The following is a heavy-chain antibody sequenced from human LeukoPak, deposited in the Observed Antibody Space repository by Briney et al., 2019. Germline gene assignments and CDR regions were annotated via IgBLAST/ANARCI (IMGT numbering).Heavy chain of an antibody. J-gene: IGHJ4*02. Sequence: ASVKVSCKASGFTFTAYYMHWVRQAPGQGLEWMGWINPNSGGTNYAQKFQGRVTMTRDTSIGTAYMELSRLRSDDTAVYYCARGDYYGSGMGIDYWGQGTLVTVSS. CDR3: ARGDYYGSGMGIDY. CDR1: GFTFTAYY. V-gene: IGHV1-2*02. D-gene: IGHD3-10*01. CDR2: INPNSGGT.